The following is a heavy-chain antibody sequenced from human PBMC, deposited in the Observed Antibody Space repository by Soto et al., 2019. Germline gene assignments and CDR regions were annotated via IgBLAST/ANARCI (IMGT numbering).Heavy chain of an antibody. Sequence: ASVKVSCKASGYTFTSYGISWVRQAPGQGLEWMGWISAYNGNTNYAQKLQGRVTMTTDTSTSTAYMELRSLRSDDTAVYYCARDLVGQRRRYFDWSHNWFDPWGQGTLVTVSS. D-gene: IGHD3-9*01. CDR1: GYTFTSYG. J-gene: IGHJ5*02. CDR2: ISAYNGNT. CDR3: ARDLVGQRRRYFDWSHNWFDP. V-gene: IGHV1-18*04.